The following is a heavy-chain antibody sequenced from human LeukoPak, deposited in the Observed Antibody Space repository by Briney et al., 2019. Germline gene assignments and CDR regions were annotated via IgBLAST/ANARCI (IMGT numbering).Heavy chain of an antibody. CDR1: GGTFSSYA. CDR2: IIPIFGTA. D-gene: IGHD2-15*01. CDR3: ARDWVGYCSGGSCYSTTEFEY. V-gene: IGHV1-69*06. Sequence: GASVKVSCKASGGTFSSYAISWVRQAPGQGLEWMGGIIPIFGTANYAQKFQGRVTITADKSTSTAYMELSSLRSEDTAVYYCARDWVGYCSGGSCYSTTEFEYWGQGTLVSVSS. J-gene: IGHJ4*02.